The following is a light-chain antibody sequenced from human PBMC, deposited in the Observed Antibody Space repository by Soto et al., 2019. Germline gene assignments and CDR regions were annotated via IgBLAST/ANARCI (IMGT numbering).Light chain of an antibody. J-gene: IGLJ3*02. Sequence: SYELTQPSSVSVSPGQTARITCSGDVPAKKYVRWFQQKPGQAPVLVIYKDSERPSGIPERFSGSSSGTTVTLTISGAQVEDEADYYCYSAADNNWVFGGGTQLTVL. CDR3: YSAADNNWV. CDR1: VPAKKY. V-gene: IGLV3-27*01. CDR2: KDS.